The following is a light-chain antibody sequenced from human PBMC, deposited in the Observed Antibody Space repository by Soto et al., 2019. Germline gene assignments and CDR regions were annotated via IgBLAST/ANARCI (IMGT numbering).Light chain of an antibody. J-gene: IGKJ3*01. V-gene: IGKV1-39*01. CDR3: QQSYSSTFT. CDR1: QSISSY. Sequence: DIQMTQSPSSLSASVGDRVTITCRASQSISSYLNWYQQKPGKAPNLLIYAPSSLPSGVPSKFSGSGSRRVFTRTISRLLPEDIATDYCQQSYSSTFTFGPGTKVDIK. CDR2: APS.